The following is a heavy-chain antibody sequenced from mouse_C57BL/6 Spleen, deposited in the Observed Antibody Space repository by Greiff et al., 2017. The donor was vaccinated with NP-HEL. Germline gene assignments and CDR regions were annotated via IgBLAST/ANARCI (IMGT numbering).Heavy chain of an antibody. V-gene: IGHV1-69*01. Sequence: QVQLQQPGAELVMPGASVKLSCKASGYTFTSYWMHWVKQRPGQGLEWIGEIDPSDSYTKYNQKFKGKSTLTVDKSSSTAYMQLSSLTSEDSAVYYCARGGTTVVENYFDYWGQGTTLTVSS. CDR1: GYTFTSYW. CDR3: ARGGTTVVENYFDY. D-gene: IGHD1-1*01. CDR2: IDPSDSYT. J-gene: IGHJ2*01.